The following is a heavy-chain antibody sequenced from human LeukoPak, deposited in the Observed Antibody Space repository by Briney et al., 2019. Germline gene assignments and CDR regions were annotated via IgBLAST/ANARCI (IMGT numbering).Heavy chain of an antibody. CDR2: IIPIFGTA. V-gene: IGHV1-69*01. D-gene: IGHD2-2*01. CDR1: GGTFSSYA. J-gene: IGHJ6*03. CDR3: ARDPRQLPHVHYYYYMDV. Sequence: GASVKVSCKASGGTFSSYAISWVRQAPGQGLDWMGGIIPIFGTANYAQKFQGRVTITADESTGTAYMELSSLRSEDTAVYYCARDPRQLPHVHYYYYMDVWGKGTTVTVSS.